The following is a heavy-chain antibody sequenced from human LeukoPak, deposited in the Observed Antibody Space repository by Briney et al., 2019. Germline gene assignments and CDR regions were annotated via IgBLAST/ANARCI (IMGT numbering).Heavy chain of an antibody. V-gene: IGHV4-34*01. Sequence: SETLSLTCAVYGGSFSGYYWSWIRQPPGKGLEWIGEINHSRSTNYNPSLKSRVTISVDTSKNQFSLKLSSVTAADTAVYYCARGAGGRFDYWGQGTLVTVSS. CDR2: INHSRST. D-gene: IGHD4-23*01. CDR1: GGSFSGYY. J-gene: IGHJ4*02. CDR3: ARGAGGRFDY.